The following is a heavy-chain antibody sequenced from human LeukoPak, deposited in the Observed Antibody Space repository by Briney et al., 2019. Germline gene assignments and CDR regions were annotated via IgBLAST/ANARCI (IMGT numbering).Heavy chain of an antibody. CDR1: GCTFSDHC. CDR3: TRGSYPRFHY. D-gene: IGHD1-26*01. Sequence: GGSLRLSCAASGCTFSDHCMDWVSQAPGKGMEWVGRTRDKANGYTTDYAGSVKGRFTISRDESKTSLYLQMNRLKVDATAIYYCTRGSYPRFHYWGQGTLVTVSS. V-gene: IGHV3-72*01. J-gene: IGHJ4*02. CDR2: TRDKANGYTT.